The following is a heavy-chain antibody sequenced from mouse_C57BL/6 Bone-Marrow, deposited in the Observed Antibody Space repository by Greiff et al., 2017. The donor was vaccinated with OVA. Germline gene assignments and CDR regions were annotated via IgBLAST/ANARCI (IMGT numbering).Heavy chain of an antibody. Sequence: VKLMESGPGLVQPSQSLSITCTVSGFSFTSYGVHWVRQPPGKGLEWLGVIWSGGSTDYNAAFISRLSISKDNSKSQVFFKMNSLQADDTAIYYCAKRSSMITTRDWYFDVWGTGTTVTVSS. D-gene: IGHD2-4*01. V-gene: IGHV2-4*01. J-gene: IGHJ1*03. CDR1: GFSFTSYG. CDR2: IWSGGST. CDR3: AKRSSMITTRDWYFDV.